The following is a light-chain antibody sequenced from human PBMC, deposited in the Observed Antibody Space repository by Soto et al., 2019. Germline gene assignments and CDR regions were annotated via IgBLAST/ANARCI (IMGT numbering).Light chain of an antibody. J-gene: IGLJ2*01. Sequence: QSVLTQPASVSGSPGQSITISCTGTSSDVGGYNYVSWYQQHPGKAPKLMIYEVSNRPSGVSNRFSGSKSGNTASLTISVLQAEDEADYYCSSYTSSGTVVFGGGTKLTVL. CDR1: SSDVGGYNY. CDR2: EVS. CDR3: SSYTSSGTVV. V-gene: IGLV2-14*01.